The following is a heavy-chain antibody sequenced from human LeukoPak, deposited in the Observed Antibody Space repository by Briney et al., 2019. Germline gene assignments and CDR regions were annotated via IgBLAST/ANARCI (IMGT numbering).Heavy chain of an antibody. J-gene: IGHJ1*01. CDR1: GFTFSNYW. D-gene: IGHD3-22*01. V-gene: IGHV3-74*01. CDR3: ARAPSEIGGYYPEYFRH. Sequence: QSGGSLRLSCAAAGFTFSNYWMHWVRQAPGKELVWVSRIKSDGRTNYADSVKGRFTISRDNAKNTVSLEMNSLRAEDTGVYYCARAPSEIGGYYPEYFRHWGQGTLVTVSS. CDR2: IKSDGRT.